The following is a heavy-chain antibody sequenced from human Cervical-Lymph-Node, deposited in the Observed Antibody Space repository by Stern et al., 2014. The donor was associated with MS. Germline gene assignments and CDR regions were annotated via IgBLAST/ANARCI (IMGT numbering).Heavy chain of an antibody. CDR2: ISANIGNT. CDR1: GYTFPTNG. J-gene: IGHJ4*02. CDR3: ARDRDWNLDY. V-gene: IGHV1-18*01. Sequence: QVQLVQSGAEAMEPGASVKVSCKASGYTFPTNGISWVRQAPGQGLEWMGWISANIGNTKYAWNFQGRVTMTTDTSTTTAYMELRSLTSDDTAVYYCARDRDWNLDYWGQGTLVTVSS. D-gene: IGHD1-1*01.